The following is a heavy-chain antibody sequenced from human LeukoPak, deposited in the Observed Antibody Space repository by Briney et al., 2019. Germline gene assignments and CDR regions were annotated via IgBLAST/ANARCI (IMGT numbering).Heavy chain of an antibody. CDR1: GFTFSDHF. J-gene: IGHJ5*02. Sequence: GGSLRLSCAASGFTFSDHFMDWVRQAPGKGLEWVSHISGSGGSTYHADSVKGRFTISRDNSKNTVYLQMNSLRAEDTAVYYCAKDKAAGTYNWFDPWGQGTLVTVSS. CDR3: AKDKAAGTYNWFDP. V-gene: IGHV3-23*01. D-gene: IGHD6-13*01. CDR2: ISGSGGST.